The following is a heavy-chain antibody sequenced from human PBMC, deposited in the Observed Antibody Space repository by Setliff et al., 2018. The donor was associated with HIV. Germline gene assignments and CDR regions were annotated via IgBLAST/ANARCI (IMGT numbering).Heavy chain of an antibody. D-gene: IGHD2-21*01. CDR3: ARHVTVVAYFETLAGSFNY. Sequence: SETLSLTCTVSGGSISSGTYYWGWIRQPPGKGLEYIGTRYYSGSTYYNPSLRSRVTISVDKSKNHISLRLSSVTAADTAVYYCARHVTVVAYFETLAGSFNYWGQGTLVTVSS. V-gene: IGHV4-39*01. CDR1: GGSISSGTYY. J-gene: IGHJ4*02. CDR2: RYYSGST.